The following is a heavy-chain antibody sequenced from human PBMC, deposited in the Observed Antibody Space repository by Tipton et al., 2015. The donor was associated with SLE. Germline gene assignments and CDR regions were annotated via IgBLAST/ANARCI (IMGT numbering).Heavy chain of an antibody. V-gene: IGHV5-51*03. J-gene: IGHJ3*02. CDR1: GYRFTTHW. Sequence: QSGAEAKKPGESLKISCQGAGYRFTTHWIAWVRQMPGKGLEWMGIIYPADSDNRYSPSFQGQVIMSADRSSSTAYLQWRSLKASDTAMYYCARSRGSYYTDAFDIWGQGTMVTVSS. CDR3: ARSRGSYYTDAFDI. D-gene: IGHD3-10*01. CDR2: IYPADSDN.